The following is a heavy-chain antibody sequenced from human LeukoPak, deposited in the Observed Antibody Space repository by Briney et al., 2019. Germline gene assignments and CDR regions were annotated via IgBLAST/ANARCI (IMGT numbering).Heavy chain of an antibody. CDR3: ARWKSGSCSH. Sequence: PGGSLRLSCAVSGFTFSDHYMDWVRQAPGKGLEWVGRSRNKANSYTTEYAASVKGRFTISRDDSKTSLYLQMNSLKTEDTAVYYCARWKSGSCSHWGQGTLVTVSS. CDR2: SRNKANSYTT. J-gene: IGHJ4*02. V-gene: IGHV3-72*01. CDR1: GFTFSDHY. D-gene: IGHD1-26*01.